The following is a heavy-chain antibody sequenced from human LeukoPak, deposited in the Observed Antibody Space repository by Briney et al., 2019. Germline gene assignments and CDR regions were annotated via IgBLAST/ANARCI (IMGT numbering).Heavy chain of an antibody. Sequence: PGGSLRLSCAASGFTFDDYAMHWVRQAPGKGLEWVSLISWDGGSTYYADSVKGRFTISRDNSKNSLYLQMNSPRAEDTALYYCAKEGYCSSTSCYGLDYWGQGTLVTVSS. CDR3: AKEGYCSSTSCYGLDY. CDR1: GFTFDDYA. CDR2: ISWDGGST. J-gene: IGHJ4*02. V-gene: IGHV3-43D*03. D-gene: IGHD2-2*01.